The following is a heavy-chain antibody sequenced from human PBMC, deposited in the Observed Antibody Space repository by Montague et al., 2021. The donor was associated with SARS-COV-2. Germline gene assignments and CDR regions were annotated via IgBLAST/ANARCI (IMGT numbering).Heavy chain of an antibody. D-gene: IGHD5-18*01. CDR3: ARTEIQVWSRRWFDP. J-gene: IGHJ5*02. Sequence: SETLSLTCTVSGGSISSSSYYWGWIRQPPGKGLELIGSIYYSGSTYYNPSLKSRVTISVDTSKNQFSLKLSSVTAADTAVYYCARTEIQVWSRRWFDPWGQGTLVTVSS. V-gene: IGHV4-39*01. CDR2: IYYSGST. CDR1: GGSISSSSYY.